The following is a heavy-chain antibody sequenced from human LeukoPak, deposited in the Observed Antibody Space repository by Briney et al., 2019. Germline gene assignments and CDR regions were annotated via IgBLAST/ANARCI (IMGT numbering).Heavy chain of an antibody. CDR2: INHSGST. V-gene: IGHV4-34*01. Sequence: SETLSLTCAVYGGSFSGYYWSWIRQPPGKGLEWIGEINHSGSTNYNPSLKSRVTISVDTSKNQFSLKLSSVTAADTAVYYCARGIRYYDSSAPFDNWGQGTLVTVSS. D-gene: IGHD3-22*01. CDR1: GGSFSGYY. J-gene: IGHJ4*02. CDR3: ARGIRYYDSSAPFDN.